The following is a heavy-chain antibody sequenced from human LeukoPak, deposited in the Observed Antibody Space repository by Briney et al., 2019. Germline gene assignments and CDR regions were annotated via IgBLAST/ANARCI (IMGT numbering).Heavy chain of an antibody. CDR2: ISYDGSNK. V-gene: IGHV3-30*04. CDR1: GFTFSSYA. Sequence: GGSLRLSCAASGFTFSSYAMHWVRQAPGKGLEWVAVISYDGSNKYYADSVKGRFTISRDNSKNTLYLQMNSLRAEDTAVYYCARDRDGDYSNYYYYYMDVWGKGTTVTVSS. D-gene: IGHD4-11*01. J-gene: IGHJ6*03. CDR3: ARDRDGDYSNYYYYYMDV.